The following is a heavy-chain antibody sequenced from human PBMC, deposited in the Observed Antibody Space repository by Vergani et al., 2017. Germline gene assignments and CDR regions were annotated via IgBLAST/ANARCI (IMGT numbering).Heavy chain of an antibody. CDR2: IYYSGST. Sequence: QLQLQESGPGLVKPSETLSLTCTVSGGSIRSSSYYWGWIRQPPGKGLGWIGSIYYSGSTYYNPSLKSRVTISVDTSKHQFSLKLSSVTAADTAVYYCARVRYYGSGSYPNWFDPWGQGTLVTVSS. CDR3: ARVRYYGSGSYPNWFDP. J-gene: IGHJ5*02. D-gene: IGHD3-10*01. CDR1: GGSIRSSSYY. V-gene: IGHV4-39*07.